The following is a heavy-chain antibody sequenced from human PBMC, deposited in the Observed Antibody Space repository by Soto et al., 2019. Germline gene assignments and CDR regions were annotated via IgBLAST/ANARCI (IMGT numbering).Heavy chain of an antibody. CDR3: ARKASGSARFDY. Sequence: QVQLQESGPGLVKPSQTLSLTCTVSGGSINTGAYFWSWIRQPPGTGLEWIGFVFYSGTTYYNPSLKSRISISIDASKNQCSLDLSSVTAADTAVYYCARKASGSARFDYWGQGTLVTVSS. CDR2: VFYSGTT. V-gene: IGHV4-30-4*01. J-gene: IGHJ4*02. CDR1: GGSINTGAYF. D-gene: IGHD3-10*01.